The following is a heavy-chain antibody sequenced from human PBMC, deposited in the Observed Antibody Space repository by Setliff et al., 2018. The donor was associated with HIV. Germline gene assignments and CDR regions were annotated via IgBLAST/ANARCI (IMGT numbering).Heavy chain of an antibody. CDR3: ATGAYCSGGSCYQHLDY. J-gene: IGHJ4*02. V-gene: IGHV3-48*04. CDR1: GFTFSVHS. Sequence: QTGGSLRLSCAGSGFTFSVHSMIWVRQAPGKGLEWLSYILTTGDLIYYADSVKGRFTISRDNAKNTLYLQMNSLRTEDTAVYYCATGAYCSGGSCYQHLDYWGQGTLVTVSS. D-gene: IGHD2-15*01. CDR2: ILTTGDLI.